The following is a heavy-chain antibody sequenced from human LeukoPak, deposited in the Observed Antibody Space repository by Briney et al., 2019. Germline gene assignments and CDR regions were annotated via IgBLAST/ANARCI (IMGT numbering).Heavy chain of an antibody. CDR1: GGSVSSSGYY. V-gene: IGHV4-61*08. J-gene: IGHJ4*02. CDR2: IYYSGST. CDR3: ARAHTSSWYMDN. D-gene: IGHD6-13*01. Sequence: SQTLSLTCTVSGGSVSSSGYYWSWIRQHPGKGLEWIGYIYYSGSTNYNPSLKSRVTISVDTSENQLSLKLSSVTAADTALYYCARAHTSSWYMDNWGQGTLVTVSS.